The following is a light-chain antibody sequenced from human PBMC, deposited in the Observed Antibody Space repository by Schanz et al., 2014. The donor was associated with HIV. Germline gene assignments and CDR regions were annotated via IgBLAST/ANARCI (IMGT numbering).Light chain of an antibody. V-gene: IGLV2-14*03. J-gene: IGLJ3*02. CDR3: SSFAGSNIPWV. Sequence: QSALTQPASVSGALGQSITISCTGTSGDVGRYDYLSWYQQHPGQAPKLMIYDVSNRPSGASNRFSGSKSGNTASLTISGLQAEDEADYYCSSFAGSNIPWVFGGGTKLTVL. CDR2: DVS. CDR1: SGDVGRYDY.